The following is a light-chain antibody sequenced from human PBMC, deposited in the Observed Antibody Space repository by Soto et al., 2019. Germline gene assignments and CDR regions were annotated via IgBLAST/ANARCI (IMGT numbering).Light chain of an antibody. CDR3: QSYDSGLSGSV. CDR2: TNG. CDR1: SSNIGAGYD. V-gene: IGLV1-40*01. Sequence: QSVLTQPPSVSGAPGQRVTISCTGTSSNIGAGYDVNWYQHLPGAAPKRLIYTNGNRPSGVPDRFSGSKSGTSASLAITGLQAEDEADYYCQSYDSGLSGSVFGGGTKLTVL. J-gene: IGLJ3*02.